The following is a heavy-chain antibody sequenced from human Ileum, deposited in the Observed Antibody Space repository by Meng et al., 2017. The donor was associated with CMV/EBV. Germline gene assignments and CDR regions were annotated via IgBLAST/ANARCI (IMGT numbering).Heavy chain of an antibody. V-gene: IGHV1-18*01. CDR3: AREEFSAYAST. CDR1: GYTFITFG. J-gene: IGHJ5*02. D-gene: IGHD2/OR15-2a*01. Sequence: QVQLVQSGTEVKKPGASVKVSCKASGYTFITFGITWVRQAPGQGLEWMGWITPYNGKTDYAQRLQNRVTMTTDTSTNTVYMELRSLRSDDTAVYYCAREEFSAYASTWGQGTLVVASS. CDR2: ITPYNGKT.